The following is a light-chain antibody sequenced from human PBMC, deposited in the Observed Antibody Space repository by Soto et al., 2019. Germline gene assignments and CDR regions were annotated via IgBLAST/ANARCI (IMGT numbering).Light chain of an antibody. CDR2: DAS. V-gene: IGKV3-11*01. CDR3: QQRSNWRIT. Sequence: EIVLTQSPATLSLSPGERATLSCRASKSVSSYLAWYQQKPGQAPRLLIYDASNSATGIPARFSGSVSGTDFTLTISSLEPEDFAGYYCQQRSNWRITFGQGTRLEIK. J-gene: IGKJ5*01. CDR1: KSVSSY.